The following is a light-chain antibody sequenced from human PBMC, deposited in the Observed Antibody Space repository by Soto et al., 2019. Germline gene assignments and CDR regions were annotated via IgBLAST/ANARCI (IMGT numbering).Light chain of an antibody. V-gene: IGLV1-40*01. CDR2: GNT. Sequence: QSVLTQPPSVSGAPGQRVTISCTGSSSNIGAGYDVHWYHQLPGTAPKLLIYGNTNRPSGVPDRFSGSKSGTSASLAITGLQAEDEADYYCQSYDSSLSGSVFCGGTKLTVL. CDR3: QSYDSSLSGSV. CDR1: SSNIGAGYD. J-gene: IGLJ3*02.